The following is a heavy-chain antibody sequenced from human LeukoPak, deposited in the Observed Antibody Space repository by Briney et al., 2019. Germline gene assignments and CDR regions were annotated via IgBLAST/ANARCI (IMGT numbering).Heavy chain of an antibody. CDR3: ATIGVVVTGGHAFDI. J-gene: IGHJ3*02. CDR1: GGTFSSYA. Sequence: VASVKVSCKASGGTFSSYAISWVRQAPGQGLEWMGRIIPILGIANYAQKFQGRVTITADKSTSTAYMELSSLRSEDTAVYYCATIGVVVTGGHAFDIWGQGTMVTVSS. D-gene: IGHD2-21*02. V-gene: IGHV1-69*04. CDR2: IIPILGIA.